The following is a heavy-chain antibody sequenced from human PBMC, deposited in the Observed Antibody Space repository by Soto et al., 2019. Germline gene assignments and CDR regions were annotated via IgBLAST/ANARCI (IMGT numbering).Heavy chain of an antibody. J-gene: IGHJ5*02. CDR3: ARGPYCGGDCYSGGLNWFDP. CDR1: GYSFTSYW. V-gene: IGHV5-51*01. CDR2: IYPGDSDT. D-gene: IGHD2-21*02. Sequence: GESLKISCKGSGYSFTSYWIGWVRQMPGKGLEWMGIIYPGDSDTRYSPSFQGQVTISADKSISTAYLQWSSLKASDTAMYYCARGPYCGGDCYSGGLNWFDPWGQGTLVTVSS.